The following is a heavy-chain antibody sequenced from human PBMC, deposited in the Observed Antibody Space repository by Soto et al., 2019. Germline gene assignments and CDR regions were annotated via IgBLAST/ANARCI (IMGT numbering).Heavy chain of an antibody. D-gene: IGHD2-15*01. CDR3: AREASGGYRRIPFDS. CDR2: IYYSGST. V-gene: IGHV4-31*03. Sequence: SETLSLTCTVSGDSISSAHYFWSWIRQHPGKGLEWIGYIYYSGSTYYNPSLKSRVTISVDTSKNQFSLKLSSVTAADTAVYYCAREASGGYRRIPFDSWGQGTLVTVSS. J-gene: IGHJ4*02. CDR1: GDSISSAHYF.